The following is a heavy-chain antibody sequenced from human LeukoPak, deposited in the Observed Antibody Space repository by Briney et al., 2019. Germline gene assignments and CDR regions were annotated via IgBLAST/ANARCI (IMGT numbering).Heavy chain of an antibody. CDR1: GGSISSYY. D-gene: IGHD3-10*01. CDR3: ARLITMVRGVGYYFDY. J-gene: IGHJ4*02. CDR2: IYYSGST. V-gene: IGHV4-59*01. Sequence: SETLSLTCTVSGGSISSYYWGWIRQPPGKGLEWIGYIYYSGSTNYNPSLKSRVTISVDTSKNQFSLKLSSVTAADTAVYYCARLITMVRGVGYYFDYWGQGTLATVSS.